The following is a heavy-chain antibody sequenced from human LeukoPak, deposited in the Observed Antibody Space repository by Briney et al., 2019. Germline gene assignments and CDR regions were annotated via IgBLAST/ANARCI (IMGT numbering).Heavy chain of an antibody. Sequence: GGSLRLSCAASGFTFSSYAMRWVRQAPGKGLEWVSAISGSGGSTYYADSVKGRFTISRDNSKNTLYMQMDSLRAEDTAVYYCAKGICSGYYEGDDAFDIWGQGTMVTVSS. V-gene: IGHV3-23*01. CDR1: GFTFSSYA. D-gene: IGHD3-22*01. J-gene: IGHJ3*02. CDR2: ISGSGGST. CDR3: AKGICSGYYEGDDAFDI.